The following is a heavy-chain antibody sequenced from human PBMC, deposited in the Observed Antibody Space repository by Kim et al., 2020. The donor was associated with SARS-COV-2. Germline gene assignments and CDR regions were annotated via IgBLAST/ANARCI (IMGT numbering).Heavy chain of an antibody. CDR2: ISYDGSNK. J-gene: IGHJ6*01. Sequence: GGSLRLSCAASGFTFSSYGMHWVRQAPGKGLEGLAVISYDGSNKYYADSVKGRFTISRDNSKNTLYLQMNSLRAEDTAVYYCAKSLNSSGWYGYYYGMDVWGQGPTVTVSS. CDR1: GFTFSSYG. D-gene: IGHD6-19*01. V-gene: IGHV3-30*18. CDR3: AKSLNSSGWYGYYYGMDV.